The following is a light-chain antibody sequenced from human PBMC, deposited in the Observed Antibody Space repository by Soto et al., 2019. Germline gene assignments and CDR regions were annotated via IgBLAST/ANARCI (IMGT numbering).Light chain of an antibody. CDR2: GAA. Sequence: DIQMTQSPSSLSASVGDRVAITCRASQNIRNYLYWYQQKPGKAPRDLIYGAASLQSGVPSRFSGSGSGTNFSLTINSLQPEDYATYYCQQSYNTQALTFGGGTKVEIK. J-gene: IGKJ4*01. CDR1: QNIRNY. V-gene: IGKV1-39*01. CDR3: QQSYNTQALT.